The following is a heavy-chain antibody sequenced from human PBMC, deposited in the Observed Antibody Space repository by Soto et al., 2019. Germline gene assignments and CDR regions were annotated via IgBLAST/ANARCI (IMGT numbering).Heavy chain of an antibody. CDR2: IYYSGST. CDR1: GGSISSYY. Sequence: SETLSLTCTVSGGSISSYYWSWIRQPPGKGLEWIGYIYYSGSTNYNPSLKSRVTISVGTSKNQFSLKLSSVTAADTAVYYCARRDDFYDYFDYWGQGTLVTVSS. D-gene: IGHD3-3*01. J-gene: IGHJ4*02. CDR3: ARRDDFYDYFDY. V-gene: IGHV4-59*08.